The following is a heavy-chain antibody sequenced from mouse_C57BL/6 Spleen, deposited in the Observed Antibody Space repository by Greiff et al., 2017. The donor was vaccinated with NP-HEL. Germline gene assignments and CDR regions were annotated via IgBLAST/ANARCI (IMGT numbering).Heavy chain of an antibody. D-gene: IGHD3-2*02. V-gene: IGHV1-59*01. J-gene: IGHJ2*01. CDR3: ARTAQAPHYFDY. CDR1: GYTFTSYW. Sequence: QVQLQQPGAELVRPGTSVKLSCKASGYTFTSYWMHWVKQRPGQGLEWIGVIDPSDSYTNYNQKFKGKATLTVDTSSSTAYMQLSSLTSEDSAVYYCARTAQAPHYFDYWGQGTTLTVSS. CDR2: IDPSDSYT.